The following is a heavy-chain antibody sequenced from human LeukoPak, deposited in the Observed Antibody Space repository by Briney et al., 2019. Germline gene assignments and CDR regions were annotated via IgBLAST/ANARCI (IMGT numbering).Heavy chain of an antibody. J-gene: IGHJ6*02. D-gene: IGHD3-10*01. CDR3: ARAGFGEFLYYYYGMDV. Sequence: GGSLCLSCAASGFSFSSYWMHWVRQAPGKKLVWVSRINSDGSSTSYADSVKGRFTISRDNVKNSLYLQMNSLRAEDTAVYYCARAGFGEFLYYYYGMDVWGQGTTVTVSS. V-gene: IGHV3-74*01. CDR2: INSDGSST. CDR1: GFSFSSYW.